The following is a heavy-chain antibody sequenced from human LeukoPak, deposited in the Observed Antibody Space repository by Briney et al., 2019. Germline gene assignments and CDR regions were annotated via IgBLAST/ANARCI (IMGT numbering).Heavy chain of an antibody. CDR2: IYHSGST. CDR1: GYSISSGYY. Sequence: PSETLSLTCAVSGYSISSGYYWGWIRQPPGKGLEWIGIIYHSGSTYYNPSLKSRVTISVDTSKNQFSLKLSSVTAADTAVYYCARGTAYCSGGSCSNNWFGPWGQGTLVTVSS. J-gene: IGHJ5*02. V-gene: IGHV4-38-2*01. CDR3: ARGTAYCSGGSCSNNWFGP. D-gene: IGHD2-15*01.